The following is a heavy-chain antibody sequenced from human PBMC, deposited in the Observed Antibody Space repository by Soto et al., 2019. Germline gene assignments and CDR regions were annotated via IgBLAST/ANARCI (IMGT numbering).Heavy chain of an antibody. J-gene: IGHJ4*02. D-gene: IGHD3-3*01. CDR1: GYTLTELS. CDR3: ATGLVDGGIFGVVRYFDY. Sequence: ASVKVSCKVSGYTLTELSMHWVRQAPGKGLEWMGGFDPEDGETIYAQKFQGRVTMTEDTSTDTAYMELSSLRSEDTAVYYCATGLVDGGIFGVVRYFDYWGQGTLVTVSS. V-gene: IGHV1-24*01. CDR2: FDPEDGET.